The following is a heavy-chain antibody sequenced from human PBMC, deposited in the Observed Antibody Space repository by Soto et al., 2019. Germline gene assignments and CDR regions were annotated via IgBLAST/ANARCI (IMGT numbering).Heavy chain of an antibody. V-gene: IGHV4-39*01. CDR1: CGSISRSTYY. D-gene: IGHD3-22*01. CDR2: IYSSGST. CDR3: ATPVTSGYQALEV. J-gene: IGHJ3*01. Sequence: SETLSLTCTVSCGSISRSTYYWGWLRQPPGKGLEWIGSIYSSGSTYYHPSLKSRVTISVDTSKNQFFLRLSSVTAADTAVYYCATPVTSGYQALEVWGQGTMVTVSS.